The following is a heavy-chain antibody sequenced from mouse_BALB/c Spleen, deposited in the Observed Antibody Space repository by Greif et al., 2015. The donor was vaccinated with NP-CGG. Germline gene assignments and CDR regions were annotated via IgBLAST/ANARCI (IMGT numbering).Heavy chain of an antibody. Sequence: EVKVVESGPSLVKPSQTLSLTCSVTGDSITSGYWNWIRKFPGNKLEYMGYISYSGSTYYNPSLKSRISITRDTSKNQYYLQLNSVTTEDTATYYCAREYGNYLAYWGQGTLVTVSA. D-gene: IGHD2-10*02. CDR3: AREYGNYLAY. CDR1: GDSITSGY. J-gene: IGHJ3*01. V-gene: IGHV3-8*02. CDR2: ISYSGST.